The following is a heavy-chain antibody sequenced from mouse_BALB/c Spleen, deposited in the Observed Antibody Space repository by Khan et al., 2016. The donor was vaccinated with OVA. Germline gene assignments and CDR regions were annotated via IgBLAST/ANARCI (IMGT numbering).Heavy chain of an antibody. Sequence: EVQLQESGPGLVKPSQSLSLTCSVTGYSITSGYYWNWIRQFPGNKLEWMGYISYDGSNNYNPSLKNRISITRDTSKNQFFLKLNSVTTEDTATYCCARDYRPRYFDVWGAGTSVTVSS. CDR3: ARDYRPRYFDV. V-gene: IGHV3-6*02. CDR2: ISYDGSN. CDR1: GYSITSGYY. J-gene: IGHJ1*01.